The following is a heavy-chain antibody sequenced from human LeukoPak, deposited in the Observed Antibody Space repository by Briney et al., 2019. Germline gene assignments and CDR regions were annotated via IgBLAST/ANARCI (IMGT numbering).Heavy chain of an antibody. D-gene: IGHD3-22*01. CDR3: ARDTRSYDTSGYYYFDY. CDR1: GASTTSYY. J-gene: IGHJ4*02. CDR2: IYSDGTT. Sequence: SQTLSLTCSVSGASTTSYYWNWIRQAPGKGLEWIGYIYSDGTTSYSPSLRSRVTISIDTSRNQFSLKLSSVTAADAAVYYCARDTRSYDTSGYYYFDYWGQGALVTVSS. V-gene: IGHV4-59*01.